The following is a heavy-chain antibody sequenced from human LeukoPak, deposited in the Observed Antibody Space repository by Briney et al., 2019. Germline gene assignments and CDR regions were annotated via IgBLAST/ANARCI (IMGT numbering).Heavy chain of an antibody. V-gene: IGHV3-23*01. CDR3: AKILRYSYGSYFDY. CDR1: GFIFSNFA. J-gene: IGHJ4*02. CDR2: ITATGGRT. Sequence: GGSLRLSCAASGFIFSNFAMSWVRQAPGKGLEGVSTITATGGRTDYADSVKGRFTISRDNSKNSLYLQMNSLRTEDTALYYCAKILRYSYGSYFDYWGQGTLVTVSS. D-gene: IGHD5-18*01.